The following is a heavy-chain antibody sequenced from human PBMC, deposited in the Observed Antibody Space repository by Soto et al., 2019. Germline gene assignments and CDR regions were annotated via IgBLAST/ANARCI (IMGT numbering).Heavy chain of an antibody. CDR1: GFTFSSYA. Sequence: EVHLLESGGGLVQPGGSLRLSCAASGFTFSSYAMSWVRQAPGKGLEWVSTISGSGGSTYYADSVKGRFTISRDNSKNTLYLQMNSLRAEDTAVYYCAKWGRAYCGGDCYKIDYWGQGTLVTVSS. D-gene: IGHD2-21*02. J-gene: IGHJ4*02. CDR3: AKWGRAYCGGDCYKIDY. V-gene: IGHV3-23*01. CDR2: ISGSGGST.